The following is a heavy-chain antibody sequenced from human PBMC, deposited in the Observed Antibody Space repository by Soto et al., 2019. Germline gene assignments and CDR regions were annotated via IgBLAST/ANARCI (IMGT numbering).Heavy chain of an antibody. V-gene: IGHV1-69*01. CDR2: IIPISRTP. J-gene: IGHJ4*02. D-gene: IGHD5-12*01. CDR1: GLTFRSDS. Sequence: QVQLVQSEAEVKKPGSSVKVSCKSSGLTFRSDSISWVRQAPGQGLEWMGGIIPISRTPTSAQKFQGRVTISADESSRTAYMEVTSLTFEDTDVYYCARGVASSDWGQGTLVTVSS. CDR3: ARGVASSD.